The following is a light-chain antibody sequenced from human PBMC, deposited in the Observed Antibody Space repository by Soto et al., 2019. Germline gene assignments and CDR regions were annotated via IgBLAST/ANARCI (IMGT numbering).Light chain of an antibody. Sequence: EIVLTQSPGTLSLFPGERATLSCRASQSLITRYLAWYQQKPGQAPRLLIYAASSRATGIPDRFSGSGSGTDFTLTISRLEPEAFAVYSCQQYGTSPTFGQGTRLEIK. J-gene: IGKJ5*01. CDR1: QSLITRY. V-gene: IGKV3-20*01. CDR2: AAS. CDR3: QQYGTSPT.